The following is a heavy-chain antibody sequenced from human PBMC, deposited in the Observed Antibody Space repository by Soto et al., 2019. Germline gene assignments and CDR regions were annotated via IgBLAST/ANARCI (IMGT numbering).Heavy chain of an antibody. CDR2: ISYDGSNK. J-gene: IGHJ4*02. D-gene: IGHD6-19*01. V-gene: IGHV3-30*18. CDR1: GFTFSSYG. Sequence: GGSLRLSCAASGFTFSSYGMHWVRQAPGKGLEWVAVISYDGSNKYYADSVKGRFTISRDNSKNTLYLQMNSLRAEDTAVYYCAKTFDKWLVGKADYWGQGTLVTVSS. CDR3: AKTFDKWLVGKADY.